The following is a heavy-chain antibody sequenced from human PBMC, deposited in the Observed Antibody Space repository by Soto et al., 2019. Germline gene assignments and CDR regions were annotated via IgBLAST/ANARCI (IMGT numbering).Heavy chain of an antibody. J-gene: IGHJ4*02. Sequence: EVQLVESGGGLVQPGRSLRLSCAASGFTFDDYGMYWVRQAPGKGLEWVSGISWGSASIGYADSVKGRFTISRDNAKNSLYLQMNSLRVEDTALYYCATGARGDSLYYFAYWGQGTLVTVSS. CDR1: GFTFDDYG. CDR3: ATGARGDSLYYFAY. D-gene: IGHD5-18*01. CDR2: ISWGSASI. V-gene: IGHV3-9*01.